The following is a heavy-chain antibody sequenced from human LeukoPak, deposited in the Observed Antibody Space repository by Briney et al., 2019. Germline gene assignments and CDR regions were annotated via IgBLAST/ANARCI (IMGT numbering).Heavy chain of an antibody. CDR2: IYYSGST. Sequence: SETLSLTCTVSGGSISSGDYYWSWISQPPGKGLEWIGYIYYSGSTYYNPSLKSRVTISVDTSKNQFSLKLSSVTAADTAVYYCARVQRYCSGGSCYGGGYFDYWGQGTLVAVSS. CDR1: GGSISSGDYY. D-gene: IGHD2-15*01. V-gene: IGHV4-30-4*01. J-gene: IGHJ4*02. CDR3: ARVQRYCSGGSCYGGGYFDY.